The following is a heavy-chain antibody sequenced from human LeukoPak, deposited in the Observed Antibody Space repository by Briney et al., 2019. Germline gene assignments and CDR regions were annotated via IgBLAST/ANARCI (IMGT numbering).Heavy chain of an antibody. CDR3: VKDDSSGWYTY. J-gene: IGHJ4*02. CDR1: GFPFDDYA. D-gene: IGHD6-19*01. V-gene: IGHV3-9*01. CDR2: ISWNSGST. Sequence: GRSLRLSCAASGFPFDDYAMHWVRQAPGKGLEWVSGISWNSGSTGYADSVKGRFTISRDNAKNSLYLQMNNLRAEDTALYYCVKDDSSGWYTYWGQGTLVTVSS.